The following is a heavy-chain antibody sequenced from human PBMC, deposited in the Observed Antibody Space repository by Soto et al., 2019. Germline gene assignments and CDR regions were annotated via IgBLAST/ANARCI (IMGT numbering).Heavy chain of an antibody. CDR1: GFIFKNYA. Sequence: GGSLRLSCAGSGFIFKNYALNWVRQAPGKGLEWVASITRDGYNKYYADSVKGRFTISRDNSRDTLSLQMTALRTEDSSIYYCTKSSGGSSSVGMDYWGQGT. D-gene: IGHD6-6*01. CDR3: TKSSGGSSSVGMDY. CDR2: ITRDGYNK. J-gene: IGHJ4*02. V-gene: IGHV3-30*04.